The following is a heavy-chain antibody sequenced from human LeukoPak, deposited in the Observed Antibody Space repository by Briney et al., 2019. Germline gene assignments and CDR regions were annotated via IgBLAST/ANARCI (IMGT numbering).Heavy chain of an antibody. Sequence: GGSLRLSCTACGFTFGDYAMSWVRQAPGKGLEWVGFIRSKAYGGTTEYAASVKGRFTISRDDSKSIAYLQMNSLKTEDTAVYYCTRAGYDFWSGYYTGMVGYYFDYWGQGTLVTVSS. CDR2: IRSKAYGGTT. V-gene: IGHV3-49*04. CDR3: TRAGYDFWSGYYTGMVGYYFDY. J-gene: IGHJ4*02. D-gene: IGHD3-3*01. CDR1: GFTFGDYA.